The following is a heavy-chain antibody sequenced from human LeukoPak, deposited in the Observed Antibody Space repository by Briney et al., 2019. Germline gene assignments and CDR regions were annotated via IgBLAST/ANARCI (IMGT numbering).Heavy chain of an antibody. CDR2: IKQDGSEK. D-gene: IGHD6-19*01. J-gene: IGHJ1*01. V-gene: IGHV3-7*01. CDR1: GFTFSNAW. Sequence: GGSLRLSCAASGFTFSNAWMTWVRQAPGQGLEWVAHIKQDGSEKYYVDSVKGRFTISRDNAESSLNLQMNSLRVEDTATYYCSTGSVHWGQGTLVTVSS. CDR3: STGSVH.